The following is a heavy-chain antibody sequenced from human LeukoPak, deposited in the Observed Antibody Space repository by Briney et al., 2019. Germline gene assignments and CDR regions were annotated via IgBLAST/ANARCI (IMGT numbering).Heavy chain of an antibody. CDR2: INVGNGNI. CDR1: GYIFTSYA. D-gene: IGHD2-15*01. J-gene: IGHJ4*02. Sequence: ASVKVSCKASGYIFTSYAMHWVRQAPGQRLEWMGWINVGNGNIKYSQKFEGRVTITRDTSTSTAYMELRSLRSDDTAVYYCAREGGRYCSGGSCYSSNGWYGGLNYWGQGTLVTVSS. CDR3: AREGGRYCSGGSCYSSNGWYGGLNY. V-gene: IGHV1-3*01.